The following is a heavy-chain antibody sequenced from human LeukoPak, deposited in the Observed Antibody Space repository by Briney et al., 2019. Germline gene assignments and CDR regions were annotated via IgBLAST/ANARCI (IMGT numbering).Heavy chain of an antibody. CDR2: IYYSGST. J-gene: IGHJ6*02. CDR3: ARDTILEVAPGFYYYYGMDV. V-gene: IGHV4-31*03. D-gene: IGHD2-15*01. Sequence: SQTLPLTCTVSGGSISSGGYYWSWIRQHPGKGLEWIGYIYYSGSTYYNPSLKSRVTISVDTSKNQFSLKLSPVTAADTAVYYCARDTILEVAPGFYYYYGMDVWGQGTTVTVSS. CDR1: GGSISSGGYY.